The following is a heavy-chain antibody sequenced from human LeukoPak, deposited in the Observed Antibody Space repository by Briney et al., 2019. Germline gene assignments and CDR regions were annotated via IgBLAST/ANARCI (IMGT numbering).Heavy chain of an antibody. J-gene: IGHJ4*02. Sequence: AGGSLRLSCAASGFTFSSYWMHWVRKVPGKGLVWVSRINSDGSTTNYADSVKGRFTISRDNAKNTLYLQMNSLRAEDTAVYYCARGLPEGVVITPPLRWGQGTLVTVSS. CDR1: GFTFSSYW. D-gene: IGHD3-3*01. CDR2: INSDGSTT. CDR3: ARGLPEGVVITPPLR. V-gene: IGHV3-74*01.